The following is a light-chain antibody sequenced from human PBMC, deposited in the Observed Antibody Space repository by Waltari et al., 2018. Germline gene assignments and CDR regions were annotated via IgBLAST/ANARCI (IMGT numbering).Light chain of an antibody. CDR1: QNIRGHY. CDR2: GAF. V-gene: IGKV3-20*01. Sequence: EIVLTQSPDTLSVSPGERVTLHCRASQNIRGHYLAWCQQQPGQAPRLLIYGAFRRATGIPDRFSGSGSGTEFTLTISTVEPEDFAVYSCQQYDDSPTWAFGQGTKVEVK. J-gene: IGKJ1*01. CDR3: QQYDDSPTWA.